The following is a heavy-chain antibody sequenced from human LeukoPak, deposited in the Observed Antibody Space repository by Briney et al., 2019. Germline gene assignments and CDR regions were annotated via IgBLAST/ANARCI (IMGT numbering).Heavy chain of an antibody. CDR2: IYYSGST. CDR1: GGSISSSSYY. CDR3: ARVSSSGWFQAFDP. V-gene: IGHV4-39*07. J-gene: IGHJ5*02. D-gene: IGHD6-19*01. Sequence: KTSETLSLTRTVSGGSISSSSYYWGWIRQPPGKGLEWIGSIYYSGSTYYNPSLKSRVTISVDTSKNQFSLKLSSVTAADTAVYYCARVSSSGWFQAFDPWGQGTLVTVSS.